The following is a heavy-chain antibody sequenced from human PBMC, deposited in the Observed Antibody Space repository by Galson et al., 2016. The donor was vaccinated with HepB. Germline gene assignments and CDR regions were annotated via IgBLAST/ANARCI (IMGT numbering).Heavy chain of an antibody. J-gene: IGHJ4*02. CDR2: IYYSGST. Sequence: IRQPPGKGLEWIGSIYYSGSTYYTPSLRGRVTMSVDTSKNQFSLKLSSMTAADTAVYYCATSPPLNSGTYYYFDYWGQGTLVTVSS. D-gene: IGHD1-26*01. CDR3: ATSPPLNSGTYYYFDY. V-gene: IGHV4-39*01.